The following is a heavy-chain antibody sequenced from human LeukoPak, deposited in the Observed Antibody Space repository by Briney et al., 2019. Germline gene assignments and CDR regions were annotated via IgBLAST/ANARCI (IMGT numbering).Heavy chain of an antibody. CDR3: ARRPSSWFTSFDS. Sequence: PSETLSLTCTVSGGSLSSDFWSWIRQPPGKGLEWIAYIYYSGSTNYNPSLKSRVTISVDTSKNQFSLKLSSVTAADTAVYYCARRPSSWFTSFDSWGQGTLVTVSS. CDR1: GGSLSSDF. CDR2: IYYSGST. D-gene: IGHD6-13*01. J-gene: IGHJ4*02. V-gene: IGHV4-59*01.